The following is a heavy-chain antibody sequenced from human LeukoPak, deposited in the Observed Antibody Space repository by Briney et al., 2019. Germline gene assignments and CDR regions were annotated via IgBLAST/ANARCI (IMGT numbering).Heavy chain of an antibody. V-gene: IGHV3-23*01. CDR3: AKDRYYGSGSYFEYFQH. D-gene: IGHD3-10*01. CDR2: ISGSGGST. Sequence: QPGGCLRLSCAASGYTFSCYAMSWVRQAPGKGLEWVSAISGSGGSTYYADSVKGRFTISRDNSKNTLYLQMNSLRAEDTAVYYCAKDRYYGSGSYFEYFQHWGQGTLVTVSS. J-gene: IGHJ1*01. CDR1: GYTFSCYA.